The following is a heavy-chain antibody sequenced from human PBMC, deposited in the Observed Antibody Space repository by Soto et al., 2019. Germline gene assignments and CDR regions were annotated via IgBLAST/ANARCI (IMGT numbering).Heavy chain of an antibody. Sequence: GGSLRLSCAASGFTFSSYAMHWVRQAPGKGLEWVAVISYDGSNKYYADSVKGRFTISRDNSKNTLYLQMNSLRAEDTAVYYCAREVVVPAAILDYYYYGMDVWGQGTTVTVSS. CDR2: ISYDGSNK. V-gene: IGHV3-30-3*01. CDR1: GFTFSSYA. CDR3: AREVVVPAAILDYYYYGMDV. J-gene: IGHJ6*02. D-gene: IGHD2-2*02.